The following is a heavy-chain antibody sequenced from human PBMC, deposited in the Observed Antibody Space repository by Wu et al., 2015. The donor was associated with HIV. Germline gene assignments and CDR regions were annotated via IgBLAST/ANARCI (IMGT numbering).Heavy chain of an antibody. CDR1: GYTFTNYG. CDR2: ISAYNGNT. CDR3: ATPGYSSSWIDDAFDI. V-gene: IGHV1-18*01. J-gene: IGHJ3*02. Sequence: QVQLVQSGAEVKKPGASVKVSCKASGYTFTNYGISWVRQAPGQGLEWMGWISAYNGNTNYTQKLQGRVTMTRDTSTSTVYMELSSLRSEDTAVYYCATPGYSSSWIDDAFDIWGQGTMVTVSS. D-gene: IGHD6-13*01.